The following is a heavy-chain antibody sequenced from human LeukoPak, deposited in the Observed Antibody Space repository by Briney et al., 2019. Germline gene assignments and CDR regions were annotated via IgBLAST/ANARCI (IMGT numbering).Heavy chain of an antibody. V-gene: IGHV3-23*01. CDR3: VKDPYPLKLVPVYFDY. CDR1: GFTFSSYA. CDR2: ISGSGGST. J-gene: IGHJ4*02. Sequence: GGSLRLSCAASGFTFSSYAMSWVRQAPGKGLEWVSAISGSGGSTYYADSVKGRFTISRDNSKNTLYLQMNSLRAEDTAVYYCVKDPYPLKLVPVYFDYWGQGTLVTVSS. D-gene: IGHD6-13*01.